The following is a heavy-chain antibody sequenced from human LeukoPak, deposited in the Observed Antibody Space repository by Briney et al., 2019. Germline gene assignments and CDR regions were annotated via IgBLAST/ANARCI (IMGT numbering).Heavy chain of an antibody. CDR2: ISSSSSYI. CDR1: GFTFSSYS. CDR3: ARGEGVVGATYAFDI. D-gene: IGHD1-26*01. V-gene: IGHV3-21*01. J-gene: IGHJ3*02. Sequence: GGSLRLSCAASGFTFSSYSMNWVRQAPGKGLEWVSSISSSSSYIYYADSVKGRFTISRDNAKNSLYLQMSSLRAEDTAVYYCARGEGVVGATYAFDIWDQGTMVTVSS.